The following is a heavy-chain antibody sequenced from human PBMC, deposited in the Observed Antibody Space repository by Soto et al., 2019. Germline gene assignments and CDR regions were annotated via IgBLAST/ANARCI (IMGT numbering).Heavy chain of an antibody. D-gene: IGHD1-1*01. CDR1: GYTFTSYD. CDR3: ARGSPGTTIYYYYYYTDV. J-gene: IGHJ6*03. CDR2: MNPISGNT. V-gene: IGHV1-8*01. Sequence: GASVKVSCKASGYTFTSYDINWVRQATGQGLEWMGWMNPISGNTGYAQKFQGRVTMTRNTSISTAYMELSSLRSEDTAVYYCARGSPGTTIYYYYYYTDVWGKGTTVTV.